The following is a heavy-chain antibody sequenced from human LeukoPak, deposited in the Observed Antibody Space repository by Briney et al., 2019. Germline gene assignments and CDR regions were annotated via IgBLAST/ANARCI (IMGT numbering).Heavy chain of an antibody. D-gene: IGHD2-2*02. V-gene: IGHV3-33*01. CDR3: ARSFCTSTSCHNDY. J-gene: IGHJ4*02. CDR2: IWYDGRYK. Sequence: GGSLRLSCAASGFTFSTYGMHWVRQAPGKGLEWVAIIWYDGRYKYYADSVKGRFTISRDNSKNTLYLQMNSLRVEDTAVYYCARSFCTSTSCHNDYWGQGTLVAVTS. CDR1: GFTFSTYG.